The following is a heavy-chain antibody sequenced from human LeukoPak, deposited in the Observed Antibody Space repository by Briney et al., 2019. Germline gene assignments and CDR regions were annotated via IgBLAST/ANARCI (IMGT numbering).Heavy chain of an antibody. CDR1: GGSISSDSYY. V-gene: IGHV4-31*03. CDR3: ARFSRYCVSTSCSVY. J-gene: IGHJ4*02. Sequence: PSETLSLTCTVSGGSISSDSYYYNWIRQPPGKGLEWIGYIYYSGSTSYNSSFKSRVTISVDTSKGQFSLKLTSVTAADTAVYYCARFSRYCVSTSCSVYWGQGTLVTVSS. D-gene: IGHD2-2*01. CDR2: IYYSGST.